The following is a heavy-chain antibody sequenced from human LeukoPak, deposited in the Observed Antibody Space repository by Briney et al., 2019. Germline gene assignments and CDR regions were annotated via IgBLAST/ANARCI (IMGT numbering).Heavy chain of an antibody. CDR3: ARAPSQISGSFNFDY. Sequence: SETLSLTCAVYGGSFSGYYWSWIRQPPGKGLEWIGEINHSGSTNYNPSLKSRVTISVDTSKNQFSLKLSSVTAADTAVYYCARAPSQISGSFNFDYWGQGTLVTVSS. CDR1: GGSFSGYY. D-gene: IGHD1-26*01. CDR2: INHSGST. J-gene: IGHJ4*02. V-gene: IGHV4-34*01.